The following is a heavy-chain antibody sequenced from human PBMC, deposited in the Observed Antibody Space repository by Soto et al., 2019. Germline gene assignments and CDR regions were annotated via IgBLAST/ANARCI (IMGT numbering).Heavy chain of an antibody. V-gene: IGHV3-66*04. CDR2: IYDGDGGT. J-gene: IGHJ5*02. CDR3: ASHGYHSLNYFDP. D-gene: IGHD5-12*01. Sequence: EVQVVESGGGLVQPGGSLRLSCAASGFTVRNIFMSWVRQAPGKGLEWVSIIYDGDGGTKYADSVRGRFTISRDNSKNTVFLQMNSLRVDDTAVYYCASHGYHSLNYFDPWGQGTLVTVSS. CDR1: GFTVRNIF.